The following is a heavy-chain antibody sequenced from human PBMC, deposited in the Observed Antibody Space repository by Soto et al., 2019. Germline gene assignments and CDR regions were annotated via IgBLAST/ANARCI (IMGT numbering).Heavy chain of an antibody. D-gene: IGHD6-6*01. CDR2: IIPIFGTA. J-gene: IGHJ3*02. V-gene: IGHV1-69*01. CDR3: ARAASIAARPDPGTFDI. Sequence: QVQLVQSGAEVKKPGSSVKVSCKASGGTFSSYAISWVRQAPGQGLEWMGGIIPIFGTANYAQKFQGRVTITADEATGTAYMELSSLRSEDTAVYYCARAASIAARPDPGTFDIWGQGTMVTVSS. CDR1: GGTFSSYA.